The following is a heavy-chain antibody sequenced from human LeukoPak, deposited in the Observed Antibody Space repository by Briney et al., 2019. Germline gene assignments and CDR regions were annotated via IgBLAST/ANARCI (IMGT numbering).Heavy chain of an antibody. D-gene: IGHD3-16*01. V-gene: IGHV4-39*01. CDR2: IFYNGRT. Sequence: SETLSLTRTVSGGSISYSTTYWGWIRQPPGKGLEWIASIFYNGRTWNNPSLKSRVSISVDTSKNQFSLKVSAVTAADTAVYYCARQGTYYDKIYYFDYWGQGTLVTVSS. J-gene: IGHJ4*02. CDR1: GGSISYSTTY. CDR3: ARQGTYYDKIYYFDY.